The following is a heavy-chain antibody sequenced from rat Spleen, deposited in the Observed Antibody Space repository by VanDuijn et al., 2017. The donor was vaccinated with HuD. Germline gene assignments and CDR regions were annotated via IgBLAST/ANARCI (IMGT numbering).Heavy chain of an antibody. Sequence: EVQLVESGGGLVQPGRSLKLSCAASGFTFNNYWMTWIRQAPGKGLEWVASITNSGGTIYYSDSVKGRFTISRDYAQTILYLQMDSLRSEDTATYYCARRYDFDYWGQGVMVTVSS. J-gene: IGHJ2*01. CDR2: ITNSGGTI. CDR1: GFTFNNYW. CDR3: ARRYDFDY. D-gene: IGHD1-11*01. V-gene: IGHV5-31*01.